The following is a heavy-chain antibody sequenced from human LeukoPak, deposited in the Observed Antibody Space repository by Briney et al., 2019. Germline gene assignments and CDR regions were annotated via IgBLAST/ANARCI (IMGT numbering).Heavy chain of an antibody. J-gene: IGHJ3*02. V-gene: IGHV3-7*01. CDR2: IKQDGSEK. D-gene: IGHD3-3*01. Sequence: VGSLRLSCAASGFTFNDYWMTWVRQAPGKGLEWVANIKQDGSEKYYVDSVKGRFTISRDNAKNSLYLQMNSLRAEDTAVYYCARGGATTFGLWGNAFDIWGQGTMVTVSS. CDR3: ARGGATTFGLWGNAFDI. CDR1: GFTFNDYW.